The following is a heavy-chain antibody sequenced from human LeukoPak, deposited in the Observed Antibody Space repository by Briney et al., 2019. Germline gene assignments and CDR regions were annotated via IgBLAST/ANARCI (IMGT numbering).Heavy chain of an antibody. V-gene: IGHV4-34*01. D-gene: IGHD3-10*01. CDR3: ARSLYYYGSDSFDI. J-gene: IGHJ3*02. CDR2: INHSGST. CDR1: GGSFSGYY. Sequence: KPSETLSLTCAVYGGSFSGYYWSWIRQPPGKGLEWIGEINHSGSTNYNPSLKSRVTISVDTSKNQFSLKLSSVTAADTAVYYCARSLYYYGSDSFDIWGQGTMVTVSS.